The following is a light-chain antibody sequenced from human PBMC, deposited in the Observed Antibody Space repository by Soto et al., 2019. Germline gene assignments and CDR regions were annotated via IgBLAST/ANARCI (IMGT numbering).Light chain of an antibody. CDR3: VTWHSNTQV. Sequence: QLVLTQSSSASASLGSSVRLTCTLSRGHSDYFIAWHQQQPGKAPRYLMYLESSGRHNKGSGVPDRFSGSSSEADRYLTISDLQFEDEADYYCVTWHSNTQVFGGGTKLTV. J-gene: IGLJ2*01. CDR2: LESSGRH. V-gene: IGLV4-60*02. CDR1: RGHSDYF.